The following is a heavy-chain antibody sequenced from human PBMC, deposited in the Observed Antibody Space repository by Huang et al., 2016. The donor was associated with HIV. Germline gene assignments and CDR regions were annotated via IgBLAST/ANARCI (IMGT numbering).Heavy chain of an antibody. V-gene: IGHV3-48*02. CDR3: ARGIRYFGVVAYFDY. J-gene: IGHJ4*02. Sequence: EVQLVESGGGLVQPGGSLRLSCAASGFTFSSYSMHWVRQAPGKGREWVSYISSSSSTIYYADSVKGRFTISRDNAKNSLFLKMNSLRDEDTAVYYCARGIRYFGVVAYFDYWGQGALVTVSS. CDR1: GFTFSSYS. CDR2: ISSSSSTI. D-gene: IGHD3-3*01.